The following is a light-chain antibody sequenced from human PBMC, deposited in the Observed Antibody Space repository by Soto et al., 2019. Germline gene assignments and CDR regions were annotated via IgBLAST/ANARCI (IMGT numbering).Light chain of an antibody. CDR3: QQYGYSFWT. Sequence: EVVFTQSPGTLSLSPGDRATLSCSASQSVTNNYLAWYQQKPGQAPRLLIHAASTRATGVPDRFSGSGSGTDFILTISSLEPEDSAVYYCQQYGYSFWTFGQGTKVDIK. V-gene: IGKV3-20*01. J-gene: IGKJ1*01. CDR1: QSVTNNY. CDR2: AAS.